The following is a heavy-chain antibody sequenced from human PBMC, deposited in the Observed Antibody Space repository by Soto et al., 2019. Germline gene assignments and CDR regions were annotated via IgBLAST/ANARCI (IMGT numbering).Heavy chain of an antibody. CDR3: ARQYCSSTRCYQYFDY. Sequence: QVQLQESGPGLVKPSETLSLTCTVSGGSINGYYWSWIRQSPEKGLEWIGYIYSSGNTNYNPSLKSRVTISVDTSKNHFSLKLSSVTAADTAVYYCARQYCSSTRCYQYFDYWGQGTLVTVSS. V-gene: IGHV4-59*08. CDR1: GGSINGYY. CDR2: IYSSGNT. D-gene: IGHD2-2*01. J-gene: IGHJ4*02.